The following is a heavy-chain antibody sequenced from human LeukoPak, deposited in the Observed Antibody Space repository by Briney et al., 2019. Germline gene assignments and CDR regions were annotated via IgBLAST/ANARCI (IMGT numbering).Heavy chain of an antibody. CDR1: GGSFSGYY. J-gene: IGHJ4*02. D-gene: IGHD3-10*01. Sequence: PSETLSLTCAVYGGSFSGYYWSWIRQPPGKGLEWIGEINHSGSTNYNPSLKSRVTISVDTSKSQFSLKLSSVTAADTAVYYCARGVWYYGSGRIYYFDYWGQGTLVTVSS. V-gene: IGHV4-34*01. CDR3: ARGVWYYGSGRIYYFDY. CDR2: INHSGST.